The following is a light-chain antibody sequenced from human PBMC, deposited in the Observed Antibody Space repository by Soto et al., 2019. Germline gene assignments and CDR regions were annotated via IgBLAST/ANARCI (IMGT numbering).Light chain of an antibody. Sequence: EIVMTQSPVTLSVAPGERATLSCRASTSVSSHLAWYQQKPGQAPRLLLYGASTRATGIPARFSGSGSGTEFTLTISSLQSEDFAVYYCQQYKNCPTFRGGTKVEIK. V-gene: IGKV3-15*01. J-gene: IGKJ4*01. CDR2: GAS. CDR1: TSVSSH. CDR3: QQYKNCPT.